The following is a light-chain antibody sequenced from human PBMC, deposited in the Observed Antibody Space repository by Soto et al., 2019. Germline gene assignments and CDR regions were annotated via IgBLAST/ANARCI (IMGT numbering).Light chain of an antibody. CDR1: QFFGSDY. Sequence: EIVLTQSPDTLSLSPGERATLSCRASQFFGSDYLAWYQQKPGQPPRLLIYGASRRATGIPDRVSGSGSGTDFTLTISCLEPEDFAMYYCQKYDGTGKFGQGTKVEIK. V-gene: IGKV3-20*01. CDR2: GAS. J-gene: IGKJ1*01. CDR3: QKYDGTGK.